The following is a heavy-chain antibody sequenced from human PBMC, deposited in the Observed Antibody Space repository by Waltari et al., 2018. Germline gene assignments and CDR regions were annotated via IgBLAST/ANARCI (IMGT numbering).Heavy chain of an antibody. J-gene: IGHJ4*02. CDR1: GYTLTELS. D-gene: IGHD3-10*01. CDR3: ARDPFAPIPVTMVQGVIKDY. V-gene: IGHV1-24*01. Sequence: QVQLVQSGAEVKKPGASVKVSCRVSGYTLTELSMHWVRRATGKGLEWMGGFDPEDGETIYAQKFQGRVTMTEDTSTDTAYMELSSLRSEDTAVYYCARDPFAPIPVTMVQGVIKDYWGQGTLVTVSS. CDR2: FDPEDGET.